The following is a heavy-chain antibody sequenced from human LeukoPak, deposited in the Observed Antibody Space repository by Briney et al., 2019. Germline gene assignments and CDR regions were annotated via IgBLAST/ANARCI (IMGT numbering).Heavy chain of an antibody. CDR2: IRYDGSNK. J-gene: IGHJ4*02. CDR1: GFTFSSYG. V-gene: IGHV3-30*02. D-gene: IGHD1-26*01. CDR3: AKDRHGIVGATPFDH. Sequence: GGSLRLSCAASGFTFSSYGIHWVRQAPGKGLEWVAFIRYDGSNKYYADSVKGRVTISRDNSKNTLYLQMNSLRPEDTAVYYCAKDRHGIVGATPFDHWGQGTLVIVSS.